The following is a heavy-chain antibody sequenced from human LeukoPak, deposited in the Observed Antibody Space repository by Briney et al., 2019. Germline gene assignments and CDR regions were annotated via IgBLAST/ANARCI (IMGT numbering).Heavy chain of an antibody. CDR2: IYYSGST. CDR1: GGSISSYY. V-gene: IGHV4-59*01. D-gene: IGHD5-18*01. Sequence: SETLSLTCTVSGGSISSYYWSWIRQPPGKGLEWIGYIYYSGSTNYNPSLKSRVTISVDTSKNQFSLKLSSVTAADTAVYYCARGDQRYSYGYEGFYYYYYMDVWGKGTTVTISS. CDR3: ARGDQRYSYGYEGFYYYYYMDV. J-gene: IGHJ6*03.